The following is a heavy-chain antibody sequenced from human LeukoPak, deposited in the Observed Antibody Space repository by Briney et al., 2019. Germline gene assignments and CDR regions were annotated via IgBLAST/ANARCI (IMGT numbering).Heavy chain of an antibody. Sequence: GGSLRLSCAASGFTFSDYYMSWIRQAPGKGLEWVANIKQDGSEKYYVDSVKGRFTISRDNAKNSLYLQMNSLRAEDTAVYYCASRYYGDYVDYWGQGTLVTVSS. D-gene: IGHD4-17*01. CDR2: IKQDGSEK. CDR3: ASRYYGDYVDY. CDR1: GFTFSDYY. J-gene: IGHJ4*02. V-gene: IGHV3-7*01.